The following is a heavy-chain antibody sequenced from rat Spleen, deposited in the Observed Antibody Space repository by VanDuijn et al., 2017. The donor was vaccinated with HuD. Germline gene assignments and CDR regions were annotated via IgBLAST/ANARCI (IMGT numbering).Heavy chain of an antibody. CDR3: ATRGSPFAY. V-gene: IGHV5-7*01. Sequence: EVQLVESGGGLVQPGRSLKLSCAASGFTFSNYGMAWVRQAPKKGLEWVATISYDGSSTYYRDSVKGRFTISRDNAKSTLYLQMDSLRSEDTATYYCATRGSPFAYWGQGTLVTVSS. J-gene: IGHJ3*01. CDR2: ISYDGSST. D-gene: IGHD4-3*01. CDR1: GFTFSNYG.